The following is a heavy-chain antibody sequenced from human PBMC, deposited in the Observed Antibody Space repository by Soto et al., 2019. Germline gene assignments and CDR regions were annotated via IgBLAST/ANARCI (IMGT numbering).Heavy chain of an antibody. J-gene: IGHJ6*02. D-gene: IGHD3-10*01. Sequence: PGGSLRLSCAASGFTFSSYSMNWVRQTPGKGLEWVYSISSSSIYLYYADSVKGRCTISRDNAKNSLYLQMNSLRAEDTAVYYCARDHIRYGSGSYYGMDVWGQGTTVTV. V-gene: IGHV3-21*01. CDR1: GFTFSSYS. CDR3: ARDHIRYGSGSYYGMDV. CDR2: ISSSSIYL.